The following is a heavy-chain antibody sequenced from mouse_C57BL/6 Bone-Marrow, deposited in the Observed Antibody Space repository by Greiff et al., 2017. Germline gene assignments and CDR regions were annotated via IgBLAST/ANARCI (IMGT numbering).Heavy chain of an antibody. CDR1: GFNIKDDY. CDR2: IDPENGDT. V-gene: IGHV14-4*01. J-gene: IGHJ2*01. CDR3: TYGYADFDY. Sequence: VQLQQSGAELVRPGASVKLSCTASGFNIKDDYMHWVKQRPEQGLEWIGWIDPENGDTEYASKFQGKATIAADTSSNTAYLQLSSLTSEDTAVYYGTYGYADFDYWGQGTTLTVSS. D-gene: IGHD2-2*01.